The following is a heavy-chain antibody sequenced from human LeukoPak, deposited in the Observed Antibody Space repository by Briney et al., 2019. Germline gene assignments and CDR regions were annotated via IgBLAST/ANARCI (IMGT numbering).Heavy chain of an antibody. Sequence: SVKVSCKASGGTFISYAISWVRQAPGQGLEWMGGIIPIFGTANYAQKFQGRVTITADESTSTAYMELSSLRSEDTAVYYCASHTHYYYDSSGYYQLGYWGQGTLVTVSS. V-gene: IGHV1-69*13. J-gene: IGHJ4*02. D-gene: IGHD3-22*01. CDR1: GGTFISYA. CDR3: ASHTHYYYDSSGYYQLGY. CDR2: IIPIFGTA.